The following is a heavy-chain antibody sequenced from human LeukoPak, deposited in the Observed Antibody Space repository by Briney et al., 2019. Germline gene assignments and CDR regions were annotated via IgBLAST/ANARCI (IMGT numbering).Heavy chain of an antibody. J-gene: IGHJ4*02. CDR2: MSHTGST. V-gene: IGHV4-38-2*02. CDR1: GGSISSGYY. CDR3: ARDPGGATHFDY. Sequence: PSETLSLTCTVSGGSISSGYYWGWIRQLPGRGLEYIGSMSHTGSTFYNLSLRSQITVSIDTSKNQFSLKLRSVTAADTAVYFCARDPGGATHFDYWGQGTLVTVSS. D-gene: IGHD1-26*01.